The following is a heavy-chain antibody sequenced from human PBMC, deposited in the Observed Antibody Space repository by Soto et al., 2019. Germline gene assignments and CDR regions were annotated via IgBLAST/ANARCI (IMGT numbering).Heavy chain of an antibody. CDR2: ISLYSDGT. CDR3: ARVVPGAEAWFGP. V-gene: IGHV1-18*01. CDR1: CYTFSNYG. J-gene: IGHJ5*02. Sequence: ASVKVSCKTSCYTFSNYGITWVRQAPGQPLEWLGWISLYSDGTSYAQKFRGRVSMTTDTSTTTAYMELRSLRSDHTAVYYCARVVPGAEAWFGPWGQGSLVTVCS.